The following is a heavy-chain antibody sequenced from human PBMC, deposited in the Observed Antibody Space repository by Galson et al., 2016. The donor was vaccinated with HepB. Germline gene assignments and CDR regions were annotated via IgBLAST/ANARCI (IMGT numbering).Heavy chain of an antibody. CDR2: IYYSGST. V-gene: IGHV4-4*01. D-gene: IGHD6-19*01. J-gene: IGHJ4*02. CDR3: ARGDSTGWYRFDS. CDR1: GFTSSSYW. Sequence: LRLSCAASGFTSSSYWMYWVRQPPGKGLEWIGTIYYSGSTYYNPSLKSRVTISVDTSKNQFSLKLSSVTAADTAVYFCARGDSTGWYRFDSWGQGTLVTVSS.